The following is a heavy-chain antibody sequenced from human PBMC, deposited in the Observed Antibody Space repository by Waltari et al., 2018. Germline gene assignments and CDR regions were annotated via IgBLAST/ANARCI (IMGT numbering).Heavy chain of an antibody. CDR2: TYPGDSDT. Sequence: EVQLVQSGAEVKKPGESLKISCKGSGYSFNTYWIGWVRQMPGKGLEWIGITYPGDSDTRYSPSFQGQVTISADKSSSITYLQWSSLKASDTAMYYCARQTTVRASWENLDYWGQGTQVTVSS. CDR3: ARQTTVRASWENLDY. D-gene: IGHD2-2*01. CDR1: GYSFNTYW. J-gene: IGHJ4*02. V-gene: IGHV5-51*01.